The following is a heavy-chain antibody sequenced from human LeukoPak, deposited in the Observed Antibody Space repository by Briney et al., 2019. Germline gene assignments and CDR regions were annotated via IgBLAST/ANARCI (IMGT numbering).Heavy chain of an antibody. CDR2: LYPGVST. CDR1: GDSFSSYY. D-gene: IGHD4-17*01. CDR3: ARSAVTRAGVFDY. Sequence: KPSETLSLTCTVSGDSFSSYYWAWIRQPAGKGLEWLGRLYPGVSTNYSPSLKSRLTMYVDTSKNQFSLKLTSMTAADTAVYFCARSAVTRAGVFDYWGRGTLVTVSS. V-gene: IGHV4-4*07. J-gene: IGHJ4*02.